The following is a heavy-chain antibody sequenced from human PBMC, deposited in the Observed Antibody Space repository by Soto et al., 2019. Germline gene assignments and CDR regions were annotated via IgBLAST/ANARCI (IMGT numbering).Heavy chain of an antibody. CDR1: GFTFSDYD. V-gene: IGHV3-11*01. D-gene: IGHD6-6*01. Sequence: QVQLAESGGGLVEPGGYLRISCAASGFTFSDYDMSWIRHSPGKGLEWVSFVSSSGTTMYFADSVKGRFTISRDNAKNSLYLQMNSLRAEDTAVYYCARMGPRAARPSYWGQGTLVTVSS. J-gene: IGHJ4*02. CDR3: ARMGPRAARPSY. CDR2: VSSSGTTM.